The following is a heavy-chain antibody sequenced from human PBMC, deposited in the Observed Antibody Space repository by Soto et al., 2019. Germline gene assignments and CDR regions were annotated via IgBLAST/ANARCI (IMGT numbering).Heavy chain of an antibody. CDR1: DSTFRSYS. Sequence: EVQLVESGGGLVKPGESLRLSCVASDSTFRSYSMNWVRQAPGRGLEWVSIISSGSSVIFYADSMKGRFTISRDNAKNSLYLQMNSLRAEDTAVYYWARGGSGYTNDETFDIWGQGTMVTVSS. CDR3: ARGGSGYTNDETFDI. D-gene: IGHD2-2*02. V-gene: IGHV3-21*01. CDR2: ISSGSSVI. J-gene: IGHJ3*02.